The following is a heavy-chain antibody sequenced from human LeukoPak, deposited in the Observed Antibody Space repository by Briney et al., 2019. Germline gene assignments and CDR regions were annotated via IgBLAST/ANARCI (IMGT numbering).Heavy chain of an antibody. D-gene: IGHD5/OR15-5a*01. J-gene: IGHJ4*02. CDR1: GFTFSSYG. Sequence: GGSLRLSCAASGFTFSSYGMSWVRQAPGKGLEWVSAISGSGGSTYYADSVKGRFTISRDNSKNTLYLQMNSLRAEDTAVYYCAKDLSTIRYYYAAPSDYWGQGTLVTVSS. CDR3: AKDLSTIRYYYAAPSDY. V-gene: IGHV3-23*01. CDR2: ISGSGGST.